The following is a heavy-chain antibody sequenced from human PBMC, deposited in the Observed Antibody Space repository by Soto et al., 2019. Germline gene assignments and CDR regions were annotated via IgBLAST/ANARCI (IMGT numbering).Heavy chain of an antibody. Sequence: GGSLRLSCAASGFTFSSYAMSWVRQAPGKGLEWVSAISGSGGSTYYADSVKGRFTISRDNSKNTLYLQMNSLRAEDTAVYYCAKTPTRYSSSWYGYYFDYWGQGTLVTGSS. CDR3: AKTPTRYSSSWYGYYFDY. D-gene: IGHD6-13*01. J-gene: IGHJ4*02. CDR2: ISGSGGST. CDR1: GFTFSSYA. V-gene: IGHV3-23*01.